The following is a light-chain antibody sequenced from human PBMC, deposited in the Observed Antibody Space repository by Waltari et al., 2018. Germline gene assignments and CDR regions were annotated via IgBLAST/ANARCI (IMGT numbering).Light chain of an antibody. Sequence: QSILTQPPSVSGTPGQRVTICCSASSSNIGRNSVTWYQQLPGSAPNLLIYTDSQRPSGVPDRFSGSKSGTSASLAISGLRSEDEAEYYCAAWDDSLNGLYVFGTGTKVTVL. CDR1: SSNIGRNS. CDR3: AAWDDSLNGLYV. V-gene: IGLV1-44*01. CDR2: TDS. J-gene: IGLJ1*01.